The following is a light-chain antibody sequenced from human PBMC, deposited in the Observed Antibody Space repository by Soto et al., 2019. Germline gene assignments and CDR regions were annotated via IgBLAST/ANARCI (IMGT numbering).Light chain of an antibody. CDR1: NSDVGDYNY. V-gene: IGLV2-8*01. J-gene: IGLJ2*01. Sequence: QSVLTQPPSASGSPGQSVTISCTGTNSDVGDYNYVSWYQQHPGKAPKLMIYEVSKRPSGVPDRFSGSKSGNTASLTVSGLQAEDEADYYCSSYAGSTNLVFGGGTKLTVL. CDR2: EVS. CDR3: SSYAGSTNLV.